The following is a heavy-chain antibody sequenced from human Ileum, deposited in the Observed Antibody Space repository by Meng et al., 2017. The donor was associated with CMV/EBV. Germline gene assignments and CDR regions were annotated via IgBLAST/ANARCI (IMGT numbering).Heavy chain of an antibody. CDR1: GDSVSNKSST. CDR2: TYYRSKWYH. D-gene: IGHD6-19*01. J-gene: IGHJ4*02. CDR3: ARHFDSGWSDY. V-gene: IGHV6-1*01. Sequence: HVQLQQSGPGLLKPSQTLSLTCTISGDSVSNKSSTWSWIRQSPSGGLEWLGRTYYRSKWYHDYALSVRSRMAINPDTSKNQFSLQLNSVTPEDTAVYYCARHFDSGWSDYWGQGNLVTVSS.